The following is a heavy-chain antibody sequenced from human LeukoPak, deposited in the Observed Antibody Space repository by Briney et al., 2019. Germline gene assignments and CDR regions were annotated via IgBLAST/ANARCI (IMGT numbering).Heavy chain of an antibody. CDR1: GFTFSNYA. CDR3: AKDLGRSSSGWYY. Sequence: GGSLRLSCAASGFTFSNYAMSWVRQAPGKGLEWVSAISGSGGSTYYADSVKGRFTVSRDNSKNTLYLQMNSLRAEDTAVYYCAKDLGRSSSGWYYWGQGTLVTVSS. J-gene: IGHJ4*02. CDR2: ISGSGGST. D-gene: IGHD6-19*01. V-gene: IGHV3-23*01.